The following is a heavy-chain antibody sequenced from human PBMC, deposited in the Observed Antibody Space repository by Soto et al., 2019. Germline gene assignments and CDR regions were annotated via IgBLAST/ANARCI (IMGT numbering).Heavy chain of an antibody. CDR1: EYTFTSYD. CDR3: ARAYDFWSGYSPYDAFDI. D-gene: IGHD3-3*01. Sequence: ASVKVSCKASEYTFTSYDINWVRQATGQGLEWMGWMNPNSGNTGYAQKFQGRVTMTRNTSISTAYMELSSLRSEDTAVYYCARAYDFWSGYSPYDAFDIWGQGTMVTVSS. J-gene: IGHJ3*02. CDR2: MNPNSGNT. V-gene: IGHV1-8*01.